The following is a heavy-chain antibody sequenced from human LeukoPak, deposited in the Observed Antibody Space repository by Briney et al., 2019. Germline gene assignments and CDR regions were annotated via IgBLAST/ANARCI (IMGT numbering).Heavy chain of an antibody. CDR1: GGSFSGNY. CDR3: ARWVAAAGTFLVGFDY. J-gene: IGHJ4*02. CDR2: INHSGST. Sequence: PSETLSLTCAVYGGSFSGNYWSWIRQPPGKGLEWIGEINHSGSTNYNPSLKSRVTISVDTSKNQFSLKLSSVTAADTAAYYCARWVAAAGTFLVGFDYWGQGTLVTVSS. V-gene: IGHV4-34*01. D-gene: IGHD6-13*01.